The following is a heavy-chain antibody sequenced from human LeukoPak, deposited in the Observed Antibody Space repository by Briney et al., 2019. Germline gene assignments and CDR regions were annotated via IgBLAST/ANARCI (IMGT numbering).Heavy chain of an antibody. D-gene: IGHD3-3*01. Sequence: ASVKVSCKASGYTFTGYYMHWVRQAPGQGLEWMGWINPNSGGTNYAQKFQGRVTMTRDTSISTAYMELSRLRSDDTAVYYCARTYDFWSGYQPSDYYYYGMDVWGQGTTVTVSS. J-gene: IGHJ6*02. CDR1: GYTFTGYY. V-gene: IGHV1-2*02. CDR3: ARTYDFWSGYQPSDYYYYGMDV. CDR2: INPNSGGT.